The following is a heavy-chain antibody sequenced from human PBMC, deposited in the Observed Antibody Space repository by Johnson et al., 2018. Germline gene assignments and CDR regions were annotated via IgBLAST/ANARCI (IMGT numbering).Heavy chain of an antibody. D-gene: IGHD4-17*01. V-gene: IGHV3-21*04. CDR3: AKDYGDYLEYYYDMDV. CDR1: GFTFSLYS. CDR2: ISSSTTYI. J-gene: IGHJ6*03. Sequence: VQLQESGGGLVKPGGSLRLSCAASGFTFSLYSMNWVRQAPGQGLEWVSSISSSTTYIYYADSVKGQFTISRDSAKNSVYLQMPSLRAEDTAVYYRAKDYGDYLEYYYDMDVWGKGTTVTVSS.